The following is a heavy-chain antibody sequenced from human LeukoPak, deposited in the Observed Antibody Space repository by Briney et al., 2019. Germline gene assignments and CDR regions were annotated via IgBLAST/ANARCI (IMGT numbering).Heavy chain of an antibody. CDR2: MNNDGSTR. D-gene: IGHD6-13*01. Sequence: GGSLRLSCAASGFIFSSYWMHWVRQAPGKGLVWVSRMNNDGSTRNYADSVKGRFTISRDHAKNTLFLQMNSLRAEDTAVYYCARGGSYSSNWYADYWGQGTLVTVPS. CDR3: ARGGSYSSNWYADY. J-gene: IGHJ4*02. CDR1: GFIFSSYW. V-gene: IGHV3-74*01.